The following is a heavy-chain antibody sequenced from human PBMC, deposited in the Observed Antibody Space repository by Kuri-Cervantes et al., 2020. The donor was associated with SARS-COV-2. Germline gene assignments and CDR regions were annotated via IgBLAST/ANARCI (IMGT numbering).Heavy chain of an antibody. J-gene: IGHJ5*02. CDR3: GRVTVTMIVWCYWFDL. V-gene: IGHV3-53*01. CDR1: GITVNRNY. D-gene: IGHD3-22*01. Sequence: GGSLTLSCAACGITVNRNYMSWVHEAPGRGREGISIIYTGGDKYYADSVKGRFTIARDISKNTLYLQLNSLKNEDTAVYYCGRVTVTMIVWCYWFDLWGQGTTVTVSS. CDR2: IYTGGDK.